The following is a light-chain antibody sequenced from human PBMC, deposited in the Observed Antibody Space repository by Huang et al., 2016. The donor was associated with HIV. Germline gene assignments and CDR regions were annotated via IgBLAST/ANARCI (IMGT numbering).Light chain of an antibody. V-gene: IGKV1-9*01. CDR2: ATS. J-gene: IGKJ4*01. Sequence: IQLTQSPSSLSVFVGDRVTITCRASQDITNYLAWYQHKPGEAPKLLIYATSTLQSGAPSRFSGSGSGSDFTLTIASLQPEDSATYYCQQVNNYPFTFGGGSKVEIK. CDR3: QQVNNYPFT. CDR1: QDITNY.